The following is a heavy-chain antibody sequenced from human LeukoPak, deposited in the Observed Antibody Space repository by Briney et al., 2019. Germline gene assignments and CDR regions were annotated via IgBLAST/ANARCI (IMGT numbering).Heavy chain of an antibody. CDR2: ISGSGGST. Sequence: PGGSLRLSCAASGFTFSSYWMSWVRQAPGKGLEWVSAISGSGGSTYYADSVKGRFTISRDNSKNTLYLQMNSLRAEDTAVYYCARDLKVRGVIKVFDYWGQGTLVTVSS. V-gene: IGHV3-23*01. J-gene: IGHJ4*02. CDR1: GFTFSSYW. D-gene: IGHD3-10*01. CDR3: ARDLKVRGVIKVFDY.